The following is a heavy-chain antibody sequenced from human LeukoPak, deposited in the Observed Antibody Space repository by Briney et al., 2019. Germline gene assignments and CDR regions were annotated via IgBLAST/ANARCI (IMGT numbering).Heavy chain of an antibody. V-gene: IGHV3-7*01. J-gene: IGHJ4*02. CDR2: IKQDGSEK. CDR3: ARDRGSSGWYEFDY. D-gene: IGHD6-19*01. Sequence: GGSLRLSCAASGFTSSSYWMSWVRQAPGKGLEWVANIKQDGSEKYYVDSVKGRFTISRDNAKNSLYLQMNSLRAGDTAVYYCARDRGSSGWYEFDYWGQGTLVTVSS. CDR1: GFTSSSYW.